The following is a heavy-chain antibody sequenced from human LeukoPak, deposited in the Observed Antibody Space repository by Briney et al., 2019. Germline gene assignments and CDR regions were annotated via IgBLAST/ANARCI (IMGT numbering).Heavy chain of an antibody. J-gene: IGHJ3*02. CDR3: TTLPYYYDSSGDGFDI. CDR2: IKSKTDGGTT. CDR1: GFTFSNAW. D-gene: IGHD3-22*01. Sequence: SGGSLRLSCAASGFTFSNAWMSWVRQAPGKGLEWVGRIKSKTDGGTTDYAAPVKGRFTISRDDSKNTLYLQMNSLKTEDTAVYYCTTLPYYYDSSGDGFDIWGQGTMVTVSS. V-gene: IGHV3-15*01.